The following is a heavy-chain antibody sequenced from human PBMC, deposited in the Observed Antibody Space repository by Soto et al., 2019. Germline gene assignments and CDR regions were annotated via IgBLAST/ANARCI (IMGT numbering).Heavy chain of an antibody. D-gene: IGHD6-6*01. CDR1: GYSFTSYW. Sequence: PGESLKISCKGSGYSFTSYWISWVRQMPGKGLEWMGRIDPSDSYTNYSPSFQGHVTISADKSISTAYLQWSSLKASDTAMYYCARQKVAARPYYYHGMDVWGQGTTVTVSS. J-gene: IGHJ6*02. CDR2: IDPSDSYT. CDR3: ARQKVAARPYYYHGMDV. V-gene: IGHV5-10-1*01.